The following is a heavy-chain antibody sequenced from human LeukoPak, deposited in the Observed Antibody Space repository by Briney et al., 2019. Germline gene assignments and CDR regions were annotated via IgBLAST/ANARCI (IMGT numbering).Heavy chain of an antibody. CDR2: INPSGGST. CDR1: GYTFTSYY. D-gene: IGHD6-19*01. CDR3: ARVRGIAVAGTGFDY. Sequence: ASVKVSCKASGYTFTSYYMHWVRQAPGQGLEWMGIINPSGGSTSYAQKFQGRVTMTRDTSTSTVYMELSSLRSEDTAVYYCARVRGIAVAGTGFDYWGQGTLVTVSS. V-gene: IGHV1-46*01. J-gene: IGHJ4*02.